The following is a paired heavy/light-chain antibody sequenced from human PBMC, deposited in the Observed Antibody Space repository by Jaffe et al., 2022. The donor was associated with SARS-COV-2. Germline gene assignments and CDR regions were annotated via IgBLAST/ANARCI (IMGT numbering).Light chain of an antibody. V-gene: IGKV1-39*01. Sequence: DIQMTQSPSSLSASVGDRLAITCRARQSISGYLNWYQQKPGRAPKLLIHDASSLQSGVPSRFSGSGSGTDFTLTISSLQPEDFATYFCQQSYSVPLTFGGGTKVEIK. CDR2: DAS. CDR1: QSISGY. CDR3: QQSYSVPLT. J-gene: IGKJ4*01.
Heavy chain of an antibody. V-gene: IGHV3-23*01. Sequence: EVQVLESGGGLVQPGGSLRLSCAASGFTFSSFTMNWVRQAPGKGLEWVSAISSSAVSTFYADSVKGRFTISRDNSKNTLYLQMNGLRAEDTAVYYCARDSPSSGWGVADRGMDVWGQGTTVTVSS. J-gene: IGHJ6*02. CDR2: ISSSAVST. CDR1: GFTFSSFT. CDR3: ARDSPSSGWGVADRGMDV. D-gene: IGHD6-19*01.